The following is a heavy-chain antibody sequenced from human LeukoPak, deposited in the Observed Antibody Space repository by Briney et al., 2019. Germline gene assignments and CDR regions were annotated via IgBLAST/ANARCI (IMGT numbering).Heavy chain of an antibody. J-gene: IGHJ6*03. CDR1: GFTFSNYW. CDR2: ISWDGGST. Sequence: GGSLRLSCAASGFTFSNYWMHWVRQAPGKGLVWVSLISWDGGSTYYADSVKGRFTISRDNSKNSLYLQMNSLRAEDTALYYCAKGMVRVPNMYYYMDVWGKGTTVTVSS. D-gene: IGHD3-10*01. CDR3: AKGMVRVPNMYYYMDV. V-gene: IGHV3-43D*03.